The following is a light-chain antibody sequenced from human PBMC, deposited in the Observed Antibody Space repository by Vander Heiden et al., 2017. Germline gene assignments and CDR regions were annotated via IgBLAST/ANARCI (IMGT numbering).Light chain of an antibody. Sequence: SYVLTQPPSVSVAPGQTARITCGGNNIGTKGVNWYRQKPGQAPVLVVHDNRDRPSGIPDRFSGSNSGNTATLTISRVEAGDEADYYCQLWDSSRGVFGGGTKLTVL. CDR2: DNR. J-gene: IGLJ3*02. V-gene: IGLV3-21*02. CDR1: NIGTKG. CDR3: QLWDSSRGV.